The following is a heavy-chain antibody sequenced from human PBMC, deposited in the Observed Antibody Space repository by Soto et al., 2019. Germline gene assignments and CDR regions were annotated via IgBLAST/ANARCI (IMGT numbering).Heavy chain of an antibody. CDR3: AKEDTTGFSAYYFDY. V-gene: IGHV3-23*01. J-gene: IGHJ4*02. Sequence: PGGSLRLSCATSRFIFNNYAMSWVRQAPGKGMEWVSGISGTGGTTYYADSVKGRLTISRDNSKKTLYLQLNSLRAEDTAVYYCAKEDTTGFSAYYFDYWGQGTQVTVSS. CDR1: RFIFNNYA. D-gene: IGHD3-22*01. CDR2: ISGTGGTT.